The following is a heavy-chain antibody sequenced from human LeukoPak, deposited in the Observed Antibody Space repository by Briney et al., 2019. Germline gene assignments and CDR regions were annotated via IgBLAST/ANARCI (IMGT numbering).Heavy chain of an antibody. D-gene: IGHD2-21*02. CDR3: ARDYCGGDCFPDY. J-gene: IGHJ4*02. CDR2: INPNSGDT. CDR1: GYTFTSYD. V-gene: IGHV1-2*06. Sequence: ASVKVPCKASGYTFTSYDINWVRQATGQGLEWMGRINPNSGDTNYAQKFQGRVTMTRDTSISTAYMELSRLRSDDTAVYYCARDYCGGDCFPDYWGQGTLVTVSS.